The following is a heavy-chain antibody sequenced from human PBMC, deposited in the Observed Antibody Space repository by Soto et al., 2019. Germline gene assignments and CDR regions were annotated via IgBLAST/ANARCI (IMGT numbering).Heavy chain of an antibody. CDR3: ASERAAARRTWDYYGMDV. D-gene: IGHD6-13*01. J-gene: IGHJ6*02. CDR2: ISAYNGNT. V-gene: IGHV1-18*01. CDR1: GYTFTSYG. Sequence: QVQLVQSGAEVKKPGASVKVSCKASGYTFTSYGISWVRQAPGQGLAWMGWISAYNGNTNYAQKLQGRVTMTTDTSTSTAYMELRSLRSDDTAVYYCASERAAARRTWDYYGMDVWGQGTTVTVSS.